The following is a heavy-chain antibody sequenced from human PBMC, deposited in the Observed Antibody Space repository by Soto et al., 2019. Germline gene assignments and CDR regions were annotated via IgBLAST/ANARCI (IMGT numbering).Heavy chain of an antibody. CDR2: IWYDGSNK. CDR3: ARDYGVTMVRGLGV. Sequence: GGSLRLSCAASGFTFSSYGMHWVRQAPGKGLEWVAVIWYDGSNKYYADSVKGRFTISRDNSKNTLYLQMNSLRAEDTAVYYCARDYGVTMVRGLGVWGQGTTVTVSS. J-gene: IGHJ6*02. V-gene: IGHV3-33*01. D-gene: IGHD3-10*01. CDR1: GFTFSSYG.